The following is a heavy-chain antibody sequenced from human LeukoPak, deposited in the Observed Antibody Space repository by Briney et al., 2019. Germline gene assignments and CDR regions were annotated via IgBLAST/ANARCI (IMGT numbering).Heavy chain of an antibody. Sequence: GGSLRLSCAASGFTFDDYAMHWVRQAPGKGLEWVSGISWNSGSIGYADSVKGRFTISRDNAKNSLYLQMNSLRAEDTAVYYCARTPGDYWGQGTLVTVSS. J-gene: IGHJ4*02. CDR1: GFTFDDYA. CDR2: ISWNSGSI. CDR3: ARTPGDY. V-gene: IGHV3-9*01.